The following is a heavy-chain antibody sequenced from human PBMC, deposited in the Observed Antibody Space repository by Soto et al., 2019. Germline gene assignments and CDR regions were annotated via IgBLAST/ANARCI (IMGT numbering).Heavy chain of an antibody. J-gene: IGHJ4*02. D-gene: IGHD5-18*01. CDR3: ARDTAMALPDA. CDR1: GYTFTSYA. Sequence: QVQLVQSGTEVKKPGASVKVSCKASGYTFTSYAISWVRQAPGQGLEWMGWINPYNGNTNYAQKLQGRVTMTTDTATSTAYMELRSLRSDDTAVYYCARDTAMALPDAWGQGTLVTVSS. CDR2: INPYNGNT. V-gene: IGHV1-18*01.